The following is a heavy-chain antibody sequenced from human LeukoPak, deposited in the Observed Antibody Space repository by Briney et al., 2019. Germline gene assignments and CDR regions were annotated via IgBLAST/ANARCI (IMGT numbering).Heavy chain of an antibody. Sequence: ASVKVSCKASGYTFTGYYMHWVRQAPGQGLEWMGWINPNSGGTNYAQKCQGRVTMTRDTSISTAYMELSRLRSDDTAVYYCARGGTYYYDSSGPYWGQGTLVTVSS. CDR3: ARGGTYYYDSSGPY. V-gene: IGHV1-2*02. J-gene: IGHJ4*02. CDR1: GYTFTGYY. CDR2: INPNSGGT. D-gene: IGHD3-22*01.